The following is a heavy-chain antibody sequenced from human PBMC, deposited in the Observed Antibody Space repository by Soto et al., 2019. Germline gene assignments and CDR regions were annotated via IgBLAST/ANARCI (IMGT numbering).Heavy chain of an antibody. V-gene: IGHV4-59*01. CDR2: IYYSGST. Sequence: SETLSLTCTVSGGSISSYYWSWIRQPPGKGLEWIGYIYYSGSTNYNPSLKSRVTISVDTSKNQFSLKLSSVTAADTAVYYCARDNLGGSYYDYWGQGTLVTVSS. D-gene: IGHD1-26*01. CDR3: ARDNLGGSYYDY. J-gene: IGHJ4*02. CDR1: GGSISSYY.